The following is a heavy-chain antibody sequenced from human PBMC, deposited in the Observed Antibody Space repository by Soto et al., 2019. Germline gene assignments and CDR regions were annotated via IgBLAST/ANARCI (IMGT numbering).Heavy chain of an antibody. V-gene: IGHV4-31*03. CDR3: ARGRWYYDSSLPRAEYFQH. D-gene: IGHD3-22*01. Sequence: PSETLSLTCTVSGGSISIGGYYWRWIRQHPGKGLEWIGYIYYSGSTYYNPSLKSRVTISVDTSKNQFSLKLSSVTAADTAVYYCARGRWYYDSSLPRAEYFQHWGQGALVTVSS. J-gene: IGHJ1*01. CDR1: GGSISIGGYY. CDR2: IYYSGST.